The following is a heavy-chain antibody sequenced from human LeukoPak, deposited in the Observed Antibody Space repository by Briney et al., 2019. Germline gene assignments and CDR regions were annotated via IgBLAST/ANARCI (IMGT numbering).Heavy chain of an antibody. CDR1: GYSISSGYY. CDR3: ARQWSTLSGSYYTVDFDY. CDR2: IYHSGST. Sequence: SETLSLTCAVSGYSISSGYYWGWIRQPPGKGLEWIGSIYHSGSTYYNPSLKSRVTISVHTSKNQFSLTLSSVTDADTAVYYCARQWSTLSGSYYTVDFDYWGQGTLVTVSS. J-gene: IGHJ4*02. V-gene: IGHV4-38-2*01. D-gene: IGHD3-10*01.